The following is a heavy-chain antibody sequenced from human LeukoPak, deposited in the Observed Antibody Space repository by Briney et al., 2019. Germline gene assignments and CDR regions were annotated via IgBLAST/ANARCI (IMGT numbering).Heavy chain of an antibody. Sequence: PSETLSLTCAVYGGSFSGYYWSWIRQPPGKELEWIGEINHSGSTNYNPSLKSRVTISVDTSKNQFSLKLSSVTAADTAVYYCARGHYSSSWYVDYWGQGTLVTVSS. V-gene: IGHV4-34*01. D-gene: IGHD6-13*01. CDR1: GGSFSGYY. CDR3: ARGHYSSSWYVDY. J-gene: IGHJ4*02. CDR2: INHSGST.